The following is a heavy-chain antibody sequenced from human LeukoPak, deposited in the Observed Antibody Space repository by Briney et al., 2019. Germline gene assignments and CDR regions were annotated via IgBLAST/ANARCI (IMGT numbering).Heavy chain of an antibody. J-gene: IGHJ4*02. Sequence: GASVKVSCKASGYTFTGYYVHWVRQAPGQGLEWMGWINPNSGDTNYAQKFQGRVTMTRDKSISTAYLELSRLRSDDTAVYYCANTFGCNYWGQGTLVTVSS. CDR3: ANTFGCNY. D-gene: IGHD5-18*01. CDR1: GYTFTGYY. CDR2: INPNSGDT. V-gene: IGHV1-2*02.